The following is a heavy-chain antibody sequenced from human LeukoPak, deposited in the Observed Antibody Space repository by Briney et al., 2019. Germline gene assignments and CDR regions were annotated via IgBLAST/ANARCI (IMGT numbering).Heavy chain of an antibody. CDR3: AKDLGDSSGYYYD. J-gene: IGHJ4*02. CDR2: ISGSGGST. CDR1: GFTFSSYA. V-gene: IGHV3-23*01. D-gene: IGHD3-22*01. Sequence: GGSLRLSCAASGFTFSSYAMSWVRQAPGKGLEWVSAISGSGGSTYYADSVKGRFTISRDNPKNTLYLQMNSLRAEDTAVYYCAKDLGDSSGYYYDWGQGTLVTVSS.